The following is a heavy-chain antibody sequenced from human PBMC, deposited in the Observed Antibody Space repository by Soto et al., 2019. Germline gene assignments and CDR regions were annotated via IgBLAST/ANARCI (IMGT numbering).Heavy chain of an antibody. V-gene: IGHV4-30-2*01. CDR3: ARSTYYDILTDAFDI. Sequence: SETLSLTCAVSGGSISSGGYSWSWIRQPPGKGLEWIGYIYHSGSTYYNPSLKSRVTISVDRSKNQFSLKLSSVTAADTAVYYCARSTYYDILTDAFDIWGQGTMVTVSS. J-gene: IGHJ3*02. CDR1: GGSISSGGYS. CDR2: IYHSGST. D-gene: IGHD3-9*01.